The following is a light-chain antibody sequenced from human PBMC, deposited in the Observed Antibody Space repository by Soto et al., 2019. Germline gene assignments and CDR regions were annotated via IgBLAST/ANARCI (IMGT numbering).Light chain of an antibody. V-gene: IGKV3-20*01. CDR1: QSVSTTS. CDR3: QQYGGSPFT. CDR2: ATS. J-gene: IGKJ2*01. Sequence: EIVLTQSPGTLSLSPGERATFSCRPSQSVSTTSLAWYQQKPGLPPRLLMYATSSRATGIPDRFTGSGSATDLTLTISRVEPGDSAVYYCQQYGGSPFTFGQGTKLEI.